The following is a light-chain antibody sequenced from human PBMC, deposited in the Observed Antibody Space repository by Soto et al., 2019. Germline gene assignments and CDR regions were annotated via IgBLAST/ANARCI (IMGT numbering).Light chain of an antibody. CDR2: GAS. J-gene: IGKJ1*01. CDR3: QLYGGSPKT. V-gene: IGKV3-20*01. Sequence: VFTQSNITLSLSHRERATLSCRASESVPLNYLAWYQQKPGQPPRLLIHGASTRAPGIPERFSGSRSGTDFTLTISRLEPEDFAVYYCQLYGGSPKTFGQGTMVDIK. CDR1: ESVPLNY.